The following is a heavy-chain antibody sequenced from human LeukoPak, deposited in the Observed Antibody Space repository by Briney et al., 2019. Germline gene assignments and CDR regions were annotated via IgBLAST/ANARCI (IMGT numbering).Heavy chain of an antibody. Sequence: PGGSLRLSCAASGFIFSYYGMHWVRQAPGKGLEWLAVIWPDGTIQYYAGPVKGRFTISRDNSKNTLYLQLTGLRADDSAVYYCARHNHDWGWDFWGQGAQVTVSS. V-gene: IGHV3-33*01. CDR3: ARHNHDWGWDF. CDR2: IWPDGTIQ. D-gene: IGHD2-8*02. J-gene: IGHJ4*02. CDR1: GFIFSYYG.